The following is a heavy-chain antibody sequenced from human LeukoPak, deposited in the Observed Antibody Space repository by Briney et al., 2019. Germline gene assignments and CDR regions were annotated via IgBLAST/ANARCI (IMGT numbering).Heavy chain of an antibody. CDR3: ASFSSGWYFADY. V-gene: IGHV1-18*01. J-gene: IGHJ4*02. CDR1: GYTFTSYG. CDR2: IIAYNGNT. D-gene: IGHD6-19*01. Sequence: ASVKVSCKASGYTFTSYGISWVRQAPGQGLEWMGWIIAYNGNTNYAQKLQGRVTMTTDTSTSTAYMELRSLRSDDTAVYYCASFSSGWYFADYWGQGTLVTVSS.